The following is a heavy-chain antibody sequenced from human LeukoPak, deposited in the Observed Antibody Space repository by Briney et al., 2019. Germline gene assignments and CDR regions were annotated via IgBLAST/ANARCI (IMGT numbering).Heavy chain of an antibody. D-gene: IGHD3-10*01. V-gene: IGHV3-21*01. CDR3: ARTDYYGKSIDY. CDR2: ISIGSSFI. J-gene: IGHJ4*02. CDR1: GFTFSSYS. Sequence: PGGSLRLSCAASGFTFSSYSMNWVRQAPGKGLEWVSSISIGSSFIYYADSVKGRFTISRDIAKNSLYLQMNSLRAEDTAVYYCARTDYYGKSIDYWGQGTLVTVYS.